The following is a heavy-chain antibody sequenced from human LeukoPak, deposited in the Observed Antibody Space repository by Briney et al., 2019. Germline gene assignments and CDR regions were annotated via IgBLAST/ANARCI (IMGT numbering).Heavy chain of an antibody. Sequence: ASVKVSCKASGYPFTNNDINWVRQATGQGIGWMGWVSPDSGDTGYAPNFRGRVTMTTDTSINTAYMELTSLTSEDTAIYYCTRGRAAGDWGQGTLVTVSS. V-gene: IGHV1-8*01. CDR1: GYPFTNND. CDR2: VSPDSGDT. CDR3: TRGRAAGD. D-gene: IGHD6-19*01. J-gene: IGHJ4*02.